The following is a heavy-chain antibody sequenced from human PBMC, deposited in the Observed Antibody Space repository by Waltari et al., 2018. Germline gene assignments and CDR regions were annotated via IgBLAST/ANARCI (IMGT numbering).Heavy chain of an antibody. CDR3: ARHRRGVFDY. Sequence: QVQLQESGPGLVKPSETLSLTCAVSGYSISSGYYSGWIRQPPGKGREWIGSIYHSGSTYYNPSLKSRVTISVDTSKNQFSLKLSSVTAADTAVYYCARHRRGVFDYWGQGTLVTVSS. J-gene: IGHJ4*02. CDR1: GYSISSGYY. CDR2: IYHSGST. V-gene: IGHV4-38-2*01.